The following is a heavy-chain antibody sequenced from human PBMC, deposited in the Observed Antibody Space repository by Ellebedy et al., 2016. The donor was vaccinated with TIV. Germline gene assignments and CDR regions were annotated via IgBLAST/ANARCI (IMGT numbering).Heavy chain of an antibody. D-gene: IGHD3-10*01. V-gene: IGHV3-23*01. CDR1: GFTFSSYA. Sequence: GGSLRLSCAASGFTFSSYAMSWVRQAPGKGLEWVSAISGSGGSTYYADSVKGRFTISRDNSKNTLYLQMNSLRAEDTAVYYCANDGSGSLYYFDYWGQGTLVTVSS. CDR3: ANDGSGSLYYFDY. J-gene: IGHJ4*02. CDR2: ISGSGGST.